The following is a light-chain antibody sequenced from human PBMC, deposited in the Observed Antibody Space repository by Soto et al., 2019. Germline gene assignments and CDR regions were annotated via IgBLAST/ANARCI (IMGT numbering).Light chain of an antibody. CDR1: QIISSF. J-gene: IGKJ5*01. Sequence: IQMTESPCSLCASVEASAPITCRASQIISSFLIWYQQKPGKAPKLLIYAASNLQSGVPSRFSGSGSGTDFTLTIISLQPEDFAVYYCQQYGGSPVTFGQGTRLEI. CDR2: AAS. CDR3: QQYGGSPVT. V-gene: IGKV1-39*01.